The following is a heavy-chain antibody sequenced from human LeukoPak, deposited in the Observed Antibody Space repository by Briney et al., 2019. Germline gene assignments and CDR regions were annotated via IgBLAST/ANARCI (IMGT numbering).Heavy chain of an antibody. V-gene: IGHV3-48*02. CDR1: GFIFSSYS. J-gene: IGHJ4*02. D-gene: IGHD3-22*01. CDR2: ISTTGSTI. Sequence: PGGSLRLSCAASGFIFSSYSMNWVRQAPGKGLEWVSYISTTGSTIYYADSVKGRFTISRDNAKNSLYLQMNSLRDEDTAVYYCARDRSSSGYYPFDYWSQGTLVTVSS. CDR3: ARDRSSSGYYPFDY.